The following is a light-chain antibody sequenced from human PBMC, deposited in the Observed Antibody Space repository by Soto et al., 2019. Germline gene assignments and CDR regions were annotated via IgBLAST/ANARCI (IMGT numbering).Light chain of an antibody. CDR3: QQYNNWYT. CDR1: QNINSW. V-gene: IGKV1-5*03. CDR2: KAS. Sequence: DIQMTQSPSILSASVGDRVTITCRASQNINSWLAWYQQKPGKAPKLLIYKASSLESGVPSRFSGSGSGTEFTLTISSLQPDDFATYYCQQYNNWYTCGQGTKLEIK. J-gene: IGKJ2*01.